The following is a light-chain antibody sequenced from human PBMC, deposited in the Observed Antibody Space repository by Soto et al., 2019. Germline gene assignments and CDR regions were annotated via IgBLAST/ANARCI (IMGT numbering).Light chain of an antibody. CDR3: QQYNNWSWT. CDR1: QSISST. J-gene: IGKJ1*01. CDR2: GAS. Sequence: EVVLTQSPGTLSLSPGERATLSCRTSQSISSTYLAWYQQKPGQAPRLLIHGASSRATGISARFSGSGSGTEFTLTISSLQSEDFAIYYCQQYNNWSWTFGQGTKVDIK. V-gene: IGKV3-15*01.